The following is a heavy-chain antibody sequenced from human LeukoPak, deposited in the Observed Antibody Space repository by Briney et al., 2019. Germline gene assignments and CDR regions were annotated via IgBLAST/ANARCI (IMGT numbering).Heavy chain of an antibody. J-gene: IGHJ4*02. D-gene: IGHD4-17*01. CDR2: IIPLFGTA. CDR3: ARGMSSTVPHY. Sequence: SVKVSCKASGGTFSSFVISWVRQAPGQGLEWMGGIIPLFGTANYAQKFQGRVTMTRDTSISTAYMELSRLRSDDTAVYYCARGMSSTVPHYWGQGTPVTVSS. CDR1: GGTFSSFV. V-gene: IGHV1-69*05.